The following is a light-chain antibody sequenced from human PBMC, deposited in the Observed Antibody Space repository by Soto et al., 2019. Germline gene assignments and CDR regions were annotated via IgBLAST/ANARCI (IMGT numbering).Light chain of an antibody. CDR3: QRYGSSPIT. J-gene: IGKJ5*01. Sequence: EIVLTQSPGTLSLSPGERATLSCRASQSVSSSYLAWYQQKPGQAPRLRIYGASSRATGIPDRFSGSGSVTDFTLTISRLEPEDFAVYYCQRYGSSPITFGQGTRLEIK. CDR2: GAS. V-gene: IGKV3-20*01. CDR1: QSVSSSY.